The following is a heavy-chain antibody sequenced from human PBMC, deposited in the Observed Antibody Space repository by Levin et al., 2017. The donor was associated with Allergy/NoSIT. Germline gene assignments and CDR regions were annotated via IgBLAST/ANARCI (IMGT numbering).Heavy chain of an antibody. CDR2: INPNSGGT. Sequence: GESLKISCKASGYTFTGYYIHWVRQAPGQGLEWMGWINPNSGGTNYAQKFQGRVTMTRDTSISTAYMELSRLRSDDTAVYFCARERPYYGTNGGMDVWGQGTTVTVSS. D-gene: IGHD3-10*01. CDR1: GYTFTGYY. J-gene: IGHJ6*02. CDR3: ARERPYYGTNGGMDV. V-gene: IGHV1-2*02.